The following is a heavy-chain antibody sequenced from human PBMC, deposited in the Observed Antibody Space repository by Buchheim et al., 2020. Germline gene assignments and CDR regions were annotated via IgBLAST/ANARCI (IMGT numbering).Heavy chain of an antibody. J-gene: IGHJ6*02. CDR1: GFTFSSYA. V-gene: IGHV3-30*04. CDR3: ARDSKDIVVVVAATSNYYYGMDV. D-gene: IGHD2-15*01. Sequence: QVQLVESGGGVVQPGRSLRLSCAASGFTFSSYAMHWVRQAPGKGLEWVVVISYDGSNKYYADSVKGRFTISRDNSKNTLYLQMNSLRAEDTAVYYCARDSKDIVVVVAATSNYYYGMDVWGQGTT. CDR2: ISYDGSNK.